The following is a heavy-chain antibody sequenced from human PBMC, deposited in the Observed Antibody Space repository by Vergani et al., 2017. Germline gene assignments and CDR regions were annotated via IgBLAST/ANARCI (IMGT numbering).Heavy chain of an antibody. J-gene: IGHJ1*01. CDR1: GVTFDTYT. V-gene: IGHV3-23*01. D-gene: IGHD3-10*01. CDR2: ISSGGGDI. CDR3: TTAWGLYYLHGECFQY. Sequence: EVQLLESGGGLVQPGGSRRLSCAGAGVTFDTYTMAYVRQAPGKGLEWVATISSGGGDIFYADSVKGRFTISRDNSKNTLFLQMNSLKDEDTAVYYCTTAWGLYYLHGECFQYWGRGTLVSVSS.